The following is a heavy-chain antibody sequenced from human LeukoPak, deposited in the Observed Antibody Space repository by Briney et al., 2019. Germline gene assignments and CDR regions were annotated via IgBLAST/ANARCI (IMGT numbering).Heavy chain of an antibody. V-gene: IGHV5-51*01. D-gene: IGHD3-22*01. J-gene: IGHJ3*02. CDR1: GYRFTNYW. CDR2: IFPGDSDT. CDR3: ATQNTNYYDSSGYPFDI. Sequence: GESLKISCKGSGYRFTNYWIGWVRQVPGKGLEWMGSIFPGDSDTRYRPSFQGQVTISADKSISTAYLQWSSLKASDTAMYYCATQNTNYYDSSGYPFDIWGQGTMVTVSS.